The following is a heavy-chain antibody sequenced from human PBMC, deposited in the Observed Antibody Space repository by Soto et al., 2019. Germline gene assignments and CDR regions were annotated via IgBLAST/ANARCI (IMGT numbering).Heavy chain of an antibody. D-gene: IGHD1-1*01. Sequence: QVQLVQSGAEVKKPGASVKISCEASGYTFTTYYRHWVRQAPGQGLDCMGIINPNTGSTSSAPKFQGRLSVTRDTSTSTVYMELSSLGSDDTAVYFCARDTNVAPTFHYHGMDVWGQGTTVTVSS. CDR3: ARDTNVAPTFHYHGMDV. J-gene: IGHJ6*02. V-gene: IGHV1-46*01. CDR1: GYTFTTYY. CDR2: INPNTGST.